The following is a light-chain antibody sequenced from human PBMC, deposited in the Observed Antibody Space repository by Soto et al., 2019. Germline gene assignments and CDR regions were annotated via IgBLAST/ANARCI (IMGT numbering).Light chain of an antibody. J-gene: IGKJ4*01. Sequence: EIFLTQSPGTLSLSSWERATLSCRASQSVNSNYLTWNQQKPGLTPRLLIYGASSRATGIPDRFSGSGSGTDFTLTISRLEPEDFAVYYCQQYDSSRLTFGGGTKVDIK. V-gene: IGKV3-20*01. CDR2: GAS. CDR3: QQYDSSRLT. CDR1: QSVNSNY.